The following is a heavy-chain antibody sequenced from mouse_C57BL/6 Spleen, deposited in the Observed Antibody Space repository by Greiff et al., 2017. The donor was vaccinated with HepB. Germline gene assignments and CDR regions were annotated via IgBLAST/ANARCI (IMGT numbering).Heavy chain of an antibody. CDR2: ISDGGSYT. D-gene: IGHD1-1*01. CDR1: GFTFSSYA. Sequence: EVMLVESGGGLVKPGGSLKLSCAASGFTFSSYAMSWVRQTPEKRLEWVATISDGGSYTYYPDNVKGRFTISRDNVKNNLYLQMSHLKSEDTAMYYCARDRNYYGSVYAMDYWGQGTSVTVSS. J-gene: IGHJ4*01. V-gene: IGHV5-4*01. CDR3: ARDRNYYGSVYAMDY.